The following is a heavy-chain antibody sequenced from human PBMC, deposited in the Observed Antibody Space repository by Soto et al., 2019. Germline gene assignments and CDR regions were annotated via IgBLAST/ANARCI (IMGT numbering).Heavy chain of an antibody. CDR3: ARHCSGGSCYYAFDI. D-gene: IGHD2-15*01. J-gene: IGHJ3*02. V-gene: IGHV4-59*08. Sequence: PSETLSLTCTVSGGSISSYYLSWIRPPPGKGLEWIGYIYYSGSTNYNPSLKSRVTMAVDTSKNHFSLKLSSVTAADTAVYYCARHCSGGSCYYAFDIWGQGTMVTVSS. CDR1: GGSISSYY. CDR2: IYYSGST.